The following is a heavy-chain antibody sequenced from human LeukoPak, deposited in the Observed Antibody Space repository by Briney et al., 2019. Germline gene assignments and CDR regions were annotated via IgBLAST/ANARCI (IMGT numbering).Heavy chain of an antibody. Sequence: PSETLSLTCTVSGGSISSSSYYSGWIRQPPGNGLEWIGSIYYSGSTYYNPSLKSRVTISVDTSKNQFSLKLSSVTAADTAVYYCARSSGWYGSLDYWGQGTLVTVSS. J-gene: IGHJ4*02. CDR3: ARSSGWYGSLDY. V-gene: IGHV4-39*01. CDR1: GGSISSSSYY. D-gene: IGHD6-19*01. CDR2: IYYSGST.